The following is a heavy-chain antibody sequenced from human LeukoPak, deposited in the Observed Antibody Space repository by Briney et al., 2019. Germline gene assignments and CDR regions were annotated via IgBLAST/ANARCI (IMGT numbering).Heavy chain of an antibody. CDR3: AVAPGDY. CDR1: GYAFTAYY. J-gene: IGHJ4*02. Sequence: DSVKVSCKASGYAFTAYYIHWVRQAPGQGLEWMRWLNPKTDYTFYEQKYQGRLTLTRDTSITTAYMELSTLTSDDTAVFYCAVAPGDYWGQGTLVTASS. V-gene: IGHV1-2*02. D-gene: IGHD2-21*01. CDR2: LNPKTDYT.